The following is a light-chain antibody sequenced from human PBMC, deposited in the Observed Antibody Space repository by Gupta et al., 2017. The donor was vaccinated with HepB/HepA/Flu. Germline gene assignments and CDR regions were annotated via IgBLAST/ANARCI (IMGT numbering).Light chain of an antibody. CDR3: QHRINWPLT. Sequence: ELVLTQSPATLSLSPGERATLSCRASQSVSTYLAWYQQKPGQAPRLLIYDASKRATGIPARFSGSGSGTDFTLTVSSLEPEDVAIYYCQHRINWPLTFGGGTKVEIK. CDR1: QSVSTY. CDR2: DAS. J-gene: IGKJ4*02. V-gene: IGKV3-11*01.